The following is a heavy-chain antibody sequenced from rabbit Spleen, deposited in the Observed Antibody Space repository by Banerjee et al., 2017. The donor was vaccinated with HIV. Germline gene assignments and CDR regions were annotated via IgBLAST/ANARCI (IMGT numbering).Heavy chain of an antibody. J-gene: IGHJ3*01. CDR3: ARDLVAVIGWNFSL. Sequence: QEQLVESGGGLVKPGTSLTLTCKASGFSFSDSYDMCWVRQAPGKGLEWIACIYTGSGSIYYASWAKGRFTISKTSLTTVTLQMTSLTAADTATYFCARDLVAVIGWNFSLWGQGTLVTVS. CDR2: IYTGSGSI. CDR1: GFSFSDSYD. D-gene: IGHD1-1*01. V-gene: IGHV1S45*01.